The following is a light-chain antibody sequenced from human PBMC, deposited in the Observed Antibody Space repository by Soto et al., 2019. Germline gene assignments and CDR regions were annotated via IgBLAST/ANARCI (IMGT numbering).Light chain of an antibody. V-gene: IGKV3-20*01. CDR2: GAS. CDR1: QSFSSSY. J-gene: IGKJ3*01. Sequence: EIVLTQSPGTLSLSPGERATLSCRASQSFSSSYLAWYQQKPGQAPRLLIYGASSRATGIPDRFSGSGSETDFNLTISSLEPEDVAVYYCQHYGSALFTFGPGTKVDVK. CDR3: QHYGSALFT.